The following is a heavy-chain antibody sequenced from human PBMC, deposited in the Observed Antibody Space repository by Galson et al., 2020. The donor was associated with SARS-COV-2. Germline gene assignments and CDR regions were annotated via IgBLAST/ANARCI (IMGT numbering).Heavy chain of an antibody. D-gene: IGHD3-22*01. CDR2: IIPIFGTA. CDR3: ARTPYYYDSSGYYNDY. CDR1: GYTFTSYY. V-gene: IGHV1-69*06. Sequence: ASVKVSCKASGYTFTSYYMHWVRQAPGQGLEWMGRIIPIFGTANYAQKFQGRVTITADKSTSTAYMELSSLISEDTAVYYCARTPYYYDSSGYYNDYWGQGTLVTVSS. J-gene: IGHJ4*02.